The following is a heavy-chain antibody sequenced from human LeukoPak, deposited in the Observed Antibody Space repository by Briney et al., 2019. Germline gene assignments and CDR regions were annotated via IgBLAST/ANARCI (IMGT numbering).Heavy chain of an antibody. CDR2: IWYGGSNK. V-gene: IGHV3-30*18. CDR3: AKDSSIGSSGYYYTYYYYMDV. D-gene: IGHD3-22*01. J-gene: IGHJ6*03. CDR1: GLTFSSYG. Sequence: GRSLRLSCAASGLTFSSYGMHWVRQAPGKGLEWVAVIWYGGSNKYYADSVKDRFTISRDNSKNTLYLQMNSLRAEDTAVYYCAKDSSIGSSGYYYTYYYYMDVWGKGTTVTVSS.